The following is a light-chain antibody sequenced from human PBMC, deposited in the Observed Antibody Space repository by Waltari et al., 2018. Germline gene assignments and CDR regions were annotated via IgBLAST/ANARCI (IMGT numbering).Light chain of an antibody. CDR3: SSYTSSATLV. V-gene: IGLV2-14*01. Sequence: QSALTQPASVSGSPGQSITVSCPGTSRDLGGYNSVSWYQQHPGKAPKVMIYDVTNRPAGVSNRFSGSKSGNTASLTISGLQAEDEADYYCSSYTSSATLVFGTGTKVTVL. CDR2: DVT. CDR1: SRDLGGYNS. J-gene: IGLJ1*01.